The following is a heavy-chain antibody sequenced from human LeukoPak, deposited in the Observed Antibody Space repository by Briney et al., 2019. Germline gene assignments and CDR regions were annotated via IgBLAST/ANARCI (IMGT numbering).Heavy chain of an antibody. V-gene: IGHV1-46*03. CDR3: ARVGGAGLYYFDY. CDR1: GYTFTGFY. D-gene: IGHD3-16*01. CDR2: INPSGGST. Sequence: ASVKVSCKASGYTFTGFYMHWVRQAPGQGLEWMGIINPSGGSTSYAQKFQGRVTMTRDTSTSTVYMELSSLRSEDTAVYYCARVGGAGLYYFDYWGQGTLVTVSS. J-gene: IGHJ4*02.